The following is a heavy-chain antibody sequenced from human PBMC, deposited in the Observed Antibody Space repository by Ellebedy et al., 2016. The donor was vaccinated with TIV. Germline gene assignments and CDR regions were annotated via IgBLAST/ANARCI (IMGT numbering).Heavy chain of an antibody. D-gene: IGHD4-17*01. Sequence: GESLKISCAASGFSVHNNYMSWVRPAPGKGLEWVSVIYSGGSTYYADSLKGRFTISRDKSKNTLYLQMNSLRAEDTAVYYCAGSPSTGYWGRGTLVTVSS. CDR2: IYSGGST. J-gene: IGHJ4*02. CDR1: GFSVHNNY. CDR3: AGSPSTGY. V-gene: IGHV3-53*01.